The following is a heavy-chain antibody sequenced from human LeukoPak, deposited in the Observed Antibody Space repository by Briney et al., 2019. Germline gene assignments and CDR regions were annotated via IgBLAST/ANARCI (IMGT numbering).Heavy chain of an antibody. V-gene: IGHV1-18*01. CDR3: ARSVLAVAGGNRFDY. J-gene: IGHJ4*02. Sequence: ASVKVSCKASGYTFSNYGFSWVRQAPGQGLEWMGWISAYNGHTDYAQKLQGRVTMTTDTSTSTAYMELRRLSSDDTAVYYCARSVLAVAGGNRFDYWGQGTLVTVSS. CDR2: ISAYNGHT. CDR1: GYTFSNYG. D-gene: IGHD6-19*01.